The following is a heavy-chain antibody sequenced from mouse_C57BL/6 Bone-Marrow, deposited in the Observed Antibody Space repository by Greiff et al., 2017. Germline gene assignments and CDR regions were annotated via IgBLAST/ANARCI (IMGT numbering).Heavy chain of an antibody. J-gene: IGHJ1*03. V-gene: IGHV1-50*01. CDR3: ARGDTTVVAHWYFDV. D-gene: IGHD1-1*01. Sequence: QVQLQQPGAELVKPGASVKLSCKASGYTFTSYWMQWVKQRPGQGLEWIGEIDPSDSYTTYNQKLKGKATLTVDTSSSTAYMQISSLTSEDSAVYYCARGDTTVVAHWYFDVWGTGTTVTVSS. CDR2: IDPSDSYT. CDR1: GYTFTSYW.